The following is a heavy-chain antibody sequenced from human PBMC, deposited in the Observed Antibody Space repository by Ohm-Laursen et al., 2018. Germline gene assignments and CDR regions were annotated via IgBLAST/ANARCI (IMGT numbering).Heavy chain of an antibody. V-gene: IGHV3-64*01. J-gene: IGHJ3*02. CDR3: AKDLRYSTLNGAFDI. CDR2: ISSNGGST. CDR1: GFTFSSYA. D-gene: IGHD6-13*01. Sequence: SLRLSCAASGFTFSSYAMHWVRQAPGKGLEYVSAISSNGGSTYYANSVKGRFTISRDNSKNTLYLQMGSLRAEDMAVYYCAKDLRYSTLNGAFDIWGQGTMVTVSS.